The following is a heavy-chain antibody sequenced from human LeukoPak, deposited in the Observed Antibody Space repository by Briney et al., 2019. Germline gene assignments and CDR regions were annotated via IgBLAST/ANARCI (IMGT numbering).Heavy chain of an antibody. CDR3: AKVAAVELYYYYGMDV. CDR2: ISGSAGST. D-gene: IGHD1-7*01. V-gene: IGHV3-23*01. Sequence: PGGSLRLSCAASGVIFSSYAMSWVRQAPGKGLEWVSSISGSAGSTYFAESVKGRFTISRDNSKNTLYLQMNSLRAEDTAVYYCAKVAAVELYYYYGMDVWGQGTTVTVSS. J-gene: IGHJ6*02. CDR1: GVIFSSYA.